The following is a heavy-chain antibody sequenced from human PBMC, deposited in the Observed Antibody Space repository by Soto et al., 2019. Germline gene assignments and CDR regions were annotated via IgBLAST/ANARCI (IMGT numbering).Heavy chain of an antibody. CDR3: ARVDYYDSSGDYGY. Sequence: QVQLVQSGAEVKKPGASVKVSCTASGYTFTIYGTSWVRQAPGQGLEWMGWISGYNGNTDYAQNLQDRVTMTTDASTSSVYMELRSLRSDDTAVYYCARVDYYDSSGDYGYWGQGTLITVSA. V-gene: IGHV1-18*04. CDR1: GYTFTIYG. CDR2: ISGYNGNT. D-gene: IGHD3-22*01. J-gene: IGHJ4*02.